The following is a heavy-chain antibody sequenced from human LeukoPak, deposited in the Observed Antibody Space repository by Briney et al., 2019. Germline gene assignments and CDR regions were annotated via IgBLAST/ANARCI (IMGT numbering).Heavy chain of an antibody. CDR3: ARGRVAARLDY. V-gene: IGHV3-21*01. J-gene: IGHJ4*02. D-gene: IGHD6-6*01. CDR2: ISSSSSYI. CDR1: GFTFSSYR. Sequence: GGSLRLSCAASGFTFSSYRMTWVRQAPGKGLEWVSSISSSSSYIYYADSVKGRFTISRDNAKNSLYLQMNSLRAEDTAVYYCARGRVAARLDYWGQGTLVTVSS.